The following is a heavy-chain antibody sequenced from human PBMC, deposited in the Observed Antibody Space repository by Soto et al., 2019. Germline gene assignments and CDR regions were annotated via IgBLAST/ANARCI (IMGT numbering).Heavy chain of an antibody. Sequence: ASVKVSCKASVYTFTSYGISWVRQAPGQGLEWMGWISAYNGNTNYAQKLQGRVTMTTDTSTSTAYMELRSLRSDDTAVYYCARPRYDYVWGSYRTCDYWGQGTLVTVSS. J-gene: IGHJ4*02. D-gene: IGHD3-16*02. CDR3: ARPRYDYVWGSYRTCDY. V-gene: IGHV1-18*01. CDR2: ISAYNGNT. CDR1: VYTFTSYG.